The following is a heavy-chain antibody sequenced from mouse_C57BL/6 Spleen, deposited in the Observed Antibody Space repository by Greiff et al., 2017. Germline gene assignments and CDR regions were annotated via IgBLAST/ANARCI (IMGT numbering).Heavy chain of an antibody. CDR3: VRDYYGSSYGVYAMDY. V-gene: IGHV10-3*01. Sequence: DVHLVESGGGLVQPTGSLKLSCAASGFTFNTYAMHWVSQAPGKGLEWVARIRSKSSNYATYYAESVKDRFTISRDDFQSMLYLQMNNRKTEDTAMYYCVRDYYGSSYGVYAMDYWGQGTSVTVSS. J-gene: IGHJ4*01. D-gene: IGHD1-1*01. CDR2: IRSKSSNYAT. CDR1: GFTFNTYA.